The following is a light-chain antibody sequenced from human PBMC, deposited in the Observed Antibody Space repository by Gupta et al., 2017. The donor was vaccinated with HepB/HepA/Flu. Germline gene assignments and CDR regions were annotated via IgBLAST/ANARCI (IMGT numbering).Light chain of an antibody. CDR3: QQRSNWPLT. CDR2: EAS. J-gene: IGKJ4*01. CDR1: QSISSY. Sequence: EIVLTQSPATLSLSPGERATLSCRASQSISSYLAWYQQRPGQAPRLLIYEASNRATGIPARFSGSGSGTDFTLTISSLEREDFAVYYCQQRSNWPLTFGGGTKVEIK. V-gene: IGKV3-11*01.